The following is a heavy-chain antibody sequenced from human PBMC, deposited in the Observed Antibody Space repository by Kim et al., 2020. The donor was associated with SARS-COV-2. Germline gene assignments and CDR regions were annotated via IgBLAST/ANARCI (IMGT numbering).Heavy chain of an antibody. CDR2: INYSGNT. J-gene: IGHJ4*02. Sequence: SETLCLTCTVSGDSISRSSNYWGWIRQPPGKGLEWIGSINYSGNTYYNPSLKSRVTISVDTSKNQFSLKMRSVTAADTALYYCARLVSENSAVEYWGQGT. V-gene: IGHV4-39*01. CDR3: ARLVSENSAVEY. CDR1: GDSISRSSNY.